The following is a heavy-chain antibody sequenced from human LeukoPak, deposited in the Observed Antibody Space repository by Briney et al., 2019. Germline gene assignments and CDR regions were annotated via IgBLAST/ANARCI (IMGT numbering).Heavy chain of an antibody. CDR2: ISSDGTST. CDR3: AKETDN. J-gene: IGHJ4*02. Sequence: PGGSLRLSCATSRFTSDDFGIHLVRQAPGKGLEWVCFISSDGTSTFYADSVGGRFNISRENSKDSLYLQMNSLRTEDTAFYYCAKETDNWGQGTLVTVSS. CDR1: RFTSDDFG. V-gene: IGHV3-43*02.